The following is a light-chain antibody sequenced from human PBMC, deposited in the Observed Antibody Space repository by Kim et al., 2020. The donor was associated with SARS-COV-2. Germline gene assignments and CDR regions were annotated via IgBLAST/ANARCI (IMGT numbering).Light chain of an antibody. CDR2: DVS. CDR1: TSDVGGYNY. Sequence: QSALTQPASVSGSPGQSITISCTGTTSDVGGYNYVSLYQQHPGKAPKLMIYDVSKRPSGVSNRFSGSKSGNTASLTISGLQGEDEADYYCSSYTSSSTLVFGGGTQLTVL. CDR3: SSYTSSSTLV. V-gene: IGLV2-14*03. J-gene: IGLJ2*01.